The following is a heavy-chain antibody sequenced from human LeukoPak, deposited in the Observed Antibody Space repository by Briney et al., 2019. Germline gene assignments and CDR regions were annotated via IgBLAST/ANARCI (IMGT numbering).Heavy chain of an antibody. Sequence: GGSLRLSCAASGFTFGSYAMHWVRQAPGKGLEWVAVISYDGSNKYYADSVKGRFTISRDNSKNTLYLQMNSLRAEDTAVYYCARGFGELLYDGVDYWGQGTLVTVSS. V-gene: IGHV3-30*04. CDR3: ARGFGELLYDGVDY. CDR1: GFTFGSYA. D-gene: IGHD3-10*01. J-gene: IGHJ4*02. CDR2: ISYDGSNK.